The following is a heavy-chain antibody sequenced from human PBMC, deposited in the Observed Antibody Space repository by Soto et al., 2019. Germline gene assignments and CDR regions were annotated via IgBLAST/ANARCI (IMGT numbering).Heavy chain of an antibody. CDR3: ASYGSGSYDSGAHDY. V-gene: IGHV1-69*12. J-gene: IGHJ4*02. Sequence: QVQLVQSGAEVKKPGSSVKVSCKASGGTFSSYAISWVRQAPGQGLEWMGGIIPIFGTANYAQKFQGRVTMTADESTSTAYMELSSLRSEDTAVYYCASYGSGSYDSGAHDYWGQGTLVTVSS. CDR1: GGTFSSYA. CDR2: IIPIFGTA. D-gene: IGHD3-10*01.